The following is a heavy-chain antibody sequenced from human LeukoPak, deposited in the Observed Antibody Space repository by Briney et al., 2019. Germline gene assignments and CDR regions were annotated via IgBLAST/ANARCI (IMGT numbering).Heavy chain of an antibody. J-gene: IGHJ4*02. Sequence: ASVKVSCKASGYTFTGYYMHWVRQAPGQGLEWMGWINPNSGGTNYAQKFQGRVTMTRDTSISTAYMELSRLRSDDTAVYYCARTPLEYSSGWYDPYFDSWGQGTLVTVSS. CDR1: GYTFTGYY. D-gene: IGHD6-19*01. V-gene: IGHV1-2*02. CDR3: ARTPLEYSSGWYDPYFDS. CDR2: INPNSGGT.